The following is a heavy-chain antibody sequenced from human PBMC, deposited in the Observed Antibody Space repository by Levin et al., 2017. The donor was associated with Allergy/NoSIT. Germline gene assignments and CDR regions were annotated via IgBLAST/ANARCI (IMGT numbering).Heavy chain of an antibody. CDR1: GFTFSSYS. D-gene: IGHD4-17*01. Sequence: GESLKISCAASGFTFSSYSMNWVRQAPGKGLEWVSSISSSSSYIYYADSVKGRFTISRDNAKNSLYLQMNSLRAEDTAVYYCARNQMTTVTTEAYYYYGMDVWGQGTTVTVSS. J-gene: IGHJ6*02. CDR2: ISSSSSYI. CDR3: ARNQMTTVTTEAYYYYGMDV. V-gene: IGHV3-21*01.